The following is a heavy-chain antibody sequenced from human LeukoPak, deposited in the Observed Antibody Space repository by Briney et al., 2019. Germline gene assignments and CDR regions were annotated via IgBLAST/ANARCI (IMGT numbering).Heavy chain of an antibody. CDR3: ARVHTHYDSSGYYENYYYGMDV. V-gene: IGHV4-59*01. CDR1: GGSISSYY. D-gene: IGHD3-22*01. Sequence: PSETLSLTCTVSGGSISSYYWSWIRQPPGKGLEWIGYIYYSGSTNYNPSLKSRVTISVDTSKNQFSLKLSSVTAADTAVYYCARVHTHYDSSGYYENYYYGMDVWGQGTTVTVSS. J-gene: IGHJ6*02. CDR2: IYYSGST.